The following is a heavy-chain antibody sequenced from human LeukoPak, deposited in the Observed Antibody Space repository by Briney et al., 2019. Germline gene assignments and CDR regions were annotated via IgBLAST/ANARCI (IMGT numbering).Heavy chain of an antibody. V-gene: IGHV3-7*01. CDR1: GFTFSNFW. CDR3: SKAKFYFGSGTYPFDP. D-gene: IGHD3-10*01. J-gene: IGHJ5*02. Sequence: PGGSLRLSCAASGFTFSNFWMKWVRQAPGKGPEWVANVNQDGSETHYVDSVKGRFTISRDNAKNSLFLQLNSLRAEDTAVYCCSKAKFYFGSGTYPFDPWGQGTLVTVSS. CDR2: VNQDGSET.